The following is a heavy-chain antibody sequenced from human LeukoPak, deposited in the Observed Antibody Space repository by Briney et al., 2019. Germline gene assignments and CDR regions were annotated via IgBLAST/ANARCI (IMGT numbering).Heavy chain of an antibody. CDR2: MNPKSGNT. D-gene: IGHD5-12*01. V-gene: IGHV1-8*03. CDR1: GYTFTRYD. Sequence: GASVKVSCKASGYTFTRYDINWVRQATGQGLEWMGWMNPKSGNTGHAQKFQGRVTITRDTSISTVYMELSSLRSEDTAVYYCARGATYSGYDSAFDIWGQGTMVTVSS. J-gene: IGHJ3*02. CDR3: ARGATYSGYDSAFDI.